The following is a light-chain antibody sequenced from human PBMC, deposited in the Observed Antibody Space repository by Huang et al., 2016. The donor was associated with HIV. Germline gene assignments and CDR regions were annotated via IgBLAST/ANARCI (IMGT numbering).Light chain of an antibody. Sequence: EIVLTQSPAFQSVPPGEKVTITCRASQSIGSSLHWYQQKPDQSPELLIKYASQSVSGVPSRFSGSGSGTDFTLIISGLEVEDAATYYCHQSGGLPFTFGGGTKVEIK. CDR2: YAS. J-gene: IGKJ4*01. V-gene: IGKV6-21*01. CDR3: HQSGGLPFT. CDR1: QSIGSS.